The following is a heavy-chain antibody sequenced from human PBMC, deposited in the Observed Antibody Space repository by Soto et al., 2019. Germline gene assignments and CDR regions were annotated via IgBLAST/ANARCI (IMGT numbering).Heavy chain of an antibody. CDR3: TRKSDQYGTRYYQYGMDV. CDR1: GYTFISYC. D-gene: IGHD6-6*01. J-gene: IGHJ6*02. V-gene: IGHV1-18*01. CDR2: ISAYSGNT. Sequence: QVQLVQSGADVKKPGASVEISCKASGYTFISYCISWVRQAPGQGLEWMGWISAYSGNTNYAQKVQGRVTMTTDTITSTAYMELRSLRADETAVYYCTRKSDQYGTRYYQYGMDVWGQGTTVTVSS.